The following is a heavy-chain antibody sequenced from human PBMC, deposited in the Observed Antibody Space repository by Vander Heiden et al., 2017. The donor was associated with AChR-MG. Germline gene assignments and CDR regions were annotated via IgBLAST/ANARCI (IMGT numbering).Heavy chain of an antibody. CDR2: IYASGST. CDR1: GGSISGYY. D-gene: IGHD2-8*01. V-gene: IGHV4-4*07. CDR3: ARGSDNGWFDP. J-gene: IGHJ5*02. Sequence: QVHLQESGPGLVKPSETLSLTCTVSGGSISGYYWSWIRQPAGKGLEWIGRIYASGSTNYNASLKSRVTMSADTSKNHFSLKLSSVTAADTAVYYCARGSDNGWFDPWGQGTLVTVSS.